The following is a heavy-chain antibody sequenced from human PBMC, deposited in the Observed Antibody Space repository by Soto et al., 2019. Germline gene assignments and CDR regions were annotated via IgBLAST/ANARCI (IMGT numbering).Heavy chain of an antibody. CDR1: GGSFSGYY. Sequence: SETLSLTCAVYGGSFSGYYWNWIRQPTGKGLEWIGEINHSGSTNYNPSLKSRVTISVDTSKNQFSLKLSSVTAADTAVYYCARGSNIVAQPPGYYYMDVWGKGTTVTVSS. D-gene: IGHD5-12*01. CDR3: ARGSNIVAQPPGYYYMDV. V-gene: IGHV4-34*01. J-gene: IGHJ6*03. CDR2: INHSGST.